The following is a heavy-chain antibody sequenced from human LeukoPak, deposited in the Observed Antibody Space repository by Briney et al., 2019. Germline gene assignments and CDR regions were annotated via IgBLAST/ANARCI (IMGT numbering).Heavy chain of an antibody. D-gene: IGHD2-15*01. CDR1: GFTFSNHW. J-gene: IGHJ3*02. V-gene: IGHV3-74*01. Sequence: GGSLRLSCAASGFTFSNHWLHWVRQAPGKGLVWVSRINGDGTSTIYADAVKGRFTISRDNAKSTVYLQMNSLRAEDTAVYYCARTGSGGDLDIWGQGTMVTVSS. CDR3: ARTGSGGDLDI. CDR2: INGDGTST.